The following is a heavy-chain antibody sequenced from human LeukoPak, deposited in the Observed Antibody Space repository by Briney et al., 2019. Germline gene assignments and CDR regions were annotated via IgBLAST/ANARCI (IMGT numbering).Heavy chain of an antibody. CDR2: INTDTGNP. D-gene: IGHD4-11*01. Sequence: ASVKVPCKASGYSFTSYGMDWVRQAPGQGLEWMGWINTDTGNPTYAQGFTGHFVFSLDTSVSTAYLQISSLKAEDTAVYYCARLFDYSYYPYFDYWGQGTLVTVSS. V-gene: IGHV7-4-1*02. CDR1: GYSFTSYG. CDR3: ARLFDYSYYPYFDY. J-gene: IGHJ4*02.